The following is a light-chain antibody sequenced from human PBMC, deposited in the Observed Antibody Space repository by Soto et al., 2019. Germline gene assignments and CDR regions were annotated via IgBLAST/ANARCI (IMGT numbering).Light chain of an antibody. CDR3: SSYRVGGSYV. Sequence: QSALTQPASVSGSPGQSITISCSGTSSDVGRHNAVSWYQQHPGKVPQLMIYNVNIRPSGISDRFSASKSGNMASLTISGLQAEDEAVYYCSSYRVGGSYVFGTGTKLTVL. J-gene: IGLJ1*01. V-gene: IGLV2-14*03. CDR1: SSDVGRHNA. CDR2: NVN.